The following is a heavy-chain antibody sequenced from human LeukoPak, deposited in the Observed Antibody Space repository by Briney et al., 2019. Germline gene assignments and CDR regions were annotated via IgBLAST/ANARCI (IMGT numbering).Heavy chain of an antibody. CDR2: IRSKAYGGTT. J-gene: IGHJ3*02. D-gene: IGHD3-10*01. V-gene: IGHV3-49*04. Sequence: GGSLRLSCTASGFTFGDYAMSWVRQAPGKGLEWVGFIRSKAYGGTTEYAASVKGRFTISRDDSKSIAYLQMNSLKTEDTAVYYCTRVSMVRGVITDHDAFDIWGQGTMVTVSP. CDR1: GFTFGDYA. CDR3: TRVSMVRGVITDHDAFDI.